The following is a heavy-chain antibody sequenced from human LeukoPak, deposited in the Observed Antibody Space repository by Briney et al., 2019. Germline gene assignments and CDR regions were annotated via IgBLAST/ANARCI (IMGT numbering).Heavy chain of an antibody. CDR1: GGSISSYY. Sequence: SGTLSLTCTVSGGSISSYYWSWIRQPAGKGLEWIGRIYTSGSTNYNPSLKSRVTMSVDTSKNQFSLKLSSVTAADTAVYYCARDMVGDGYKRVRWYFDYWGQGTLVTVSS. V-gene: IGHV4-4*07. J-gene: IGHJ4*02. CDR2: IYTSGST. CDR3: ARDMVGDGYKRVRWYFDY. D-gene: IGHD5-24*01.